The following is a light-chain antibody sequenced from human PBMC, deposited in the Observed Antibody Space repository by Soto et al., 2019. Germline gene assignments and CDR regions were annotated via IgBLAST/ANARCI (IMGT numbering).Light chain of an antibody. Sequence: QSALTQPPSVSGAPGQRVTISCTGSSSNIGAGYDVHWYQQLPGTAPKLLIYGNSNRPSGVPDRFSGSKSGTSASLAITGLQAEDEADYYCQSYDSSLRGWGVFGTGNKVTVL. CDR2: GNS. J-gene: IGLJ1*01. CDR3: QSYDSSLRGWGV. CDR1: SSNIGAGYD. V-gene: IGLV1-40*01.